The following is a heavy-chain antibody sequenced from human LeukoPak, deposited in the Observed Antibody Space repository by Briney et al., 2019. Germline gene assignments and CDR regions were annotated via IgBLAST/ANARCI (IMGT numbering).Heavy chain of an antibody. Sequence: GGSLRLSCAASGFTFRNYVIHWFRQAPGKGLEWVAVTSSDLNVKLYADSVKGRFTISRDNSRSTLYLQMNSLRPEDTAIYYCASEGYYGSGSPPSLYFDYWGQGTLVTVSS. CDR1: GFTFRNYV. CDR2: TSSDLNVK. D-gene: IGHD3-10*01. J-gene: IGHJ4*02. V-gene: IGHV3-30-3*01. CDR3: ASEGYYGSGSPPSLYFDY.